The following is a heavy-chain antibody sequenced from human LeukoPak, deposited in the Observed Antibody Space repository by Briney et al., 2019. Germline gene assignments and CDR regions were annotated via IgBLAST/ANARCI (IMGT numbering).Heavy chain of an antibody. CDR2: INHSGST. Sequence: LPETLSLTCAVYGGSFSGYYWSWIRQPPGKGLEWIGEINHSGSTNYNPSLKSRVSISVDTSKNQFSLKLSSVTAADTAVYYCARGPDIARKQLVLPFDMWGQGTMVTVSS. CDR3: ARGPDIARKQLVLPFDM. CDR1: GGSFSGYY. D-gene: IGHD6-6*01. J-gene: IGHJ3*02. V-gene: IGHV4-34*01.